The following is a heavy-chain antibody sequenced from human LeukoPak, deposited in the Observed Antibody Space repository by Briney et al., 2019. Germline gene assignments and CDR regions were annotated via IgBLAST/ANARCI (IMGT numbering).Heavy chain of an antibody. CDR3: ARSELRTYYFDY. Sequence: SETLSLTCTVSGGFISSYYWSWIRQPPGKGLEWIGYIYYSGSTNYNPSLKSRVTISVDTSKNQFSLKLSSVTAADMAVYYCARSELRTYYFDYWGQGTLVTVSS. CDR1: GGFISSYY. D-gene: IGHD1-1*01. J-gene: IGHJ4*02. CDR2: IYYSGST. V-gene: IGHV4-59*01.